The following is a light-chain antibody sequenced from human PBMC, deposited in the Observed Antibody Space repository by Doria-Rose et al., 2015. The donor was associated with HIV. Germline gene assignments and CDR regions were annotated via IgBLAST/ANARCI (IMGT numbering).Light chain of an antibody. CDR2: DGS. Sequence: EIVMTQSPGTLSLSPGERATLSRRASQSFSSTYLAWYQQKPGQAPSLLIYDGSTGATGIPDRFSASGSGTDFTLTINRLEPEDFALYYCHQYGTSWTFGQGTKAEI. CDR3: HQYGTSWT. V-gene: IGKV3-20*01. CDR1: QSFSSTY. J-gene: IGKJ1*01.